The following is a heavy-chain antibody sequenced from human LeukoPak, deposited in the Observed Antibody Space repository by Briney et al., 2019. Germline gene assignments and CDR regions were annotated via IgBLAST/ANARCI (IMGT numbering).Heavy chain of an antibody. J-gene: IGHJ4*02. CDR2: ISGSGGST. CDR1: GFTFSSYA. V-gene: IGHV3-23*01. CDR3: ARGMGSGSYSAAYYFDY. Sequence: PGGSLRLSCAASGFTFSSYAMSWVRQAPGKGLEWVSAISGSGGSTYYADSVKGRFTISRDNSKNTLYLQMNSLRAEDTAVYYCARGMGSGSYSAAYYFDYWGQGTLVTVSS. D-gene: IGHD3-22*01.